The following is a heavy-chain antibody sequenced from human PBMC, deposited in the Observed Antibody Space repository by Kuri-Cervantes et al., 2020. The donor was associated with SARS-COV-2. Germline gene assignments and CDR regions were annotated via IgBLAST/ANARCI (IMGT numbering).Heavy chain of an antibody. J-gene: IGHJ6*02. V-gene: IGHV3-33*01. CDR2: IWYDGSNK. D-gene: IGHD6-6*01. Sequence: GGSLRLSCAASGFTFSSYGMHWVRQAPGKGLEWVAVIWYDGSNKYYADSVKGRFTISRDNSKNTLYLQVNSLRAEDTAVYYCARGIAARRGYYYYGMDVWGQGTTVTVSS. CDR3: ARGIAARRGYYYYGMDV. CDR1: GFTFSSYG.